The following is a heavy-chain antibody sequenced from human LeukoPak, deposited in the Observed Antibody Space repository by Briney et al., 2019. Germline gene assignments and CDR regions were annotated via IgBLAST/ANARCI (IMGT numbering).Heavy chain of an antibody. CDR3: ARLSSGYRL. V-gene: IGHV4-59*01. J-gene: IGHJ4*02. CDR2: IYYSGST. Sequence: SETLSLTCTVSGGSISSYYWSWIRQPPGKGLEWIGYIYYSGSTNYNPSLKSRVTISVDTSKNQFSLKLSSMTAADTAVYYCARLSSGYRLWGQGTLVTVSS. CDR1: GGSISSYY. D-gene: IGHD3-22*01.